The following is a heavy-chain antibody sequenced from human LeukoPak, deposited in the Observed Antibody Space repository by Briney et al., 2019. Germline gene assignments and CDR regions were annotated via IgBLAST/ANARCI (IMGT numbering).Heavy chain of an antibody. CDR1: GGSVSSDY. D-gene: IGHD3-3*01. J-gene: IGHJ4*02. Sequence: NPSETLSLTCTVSGGSVSSDYWSWIRQAPGKGLEWIGFIFYTGSNNYNPSLKGRVTMSVDTSKNQFSLRLNSVTAADTAVYYCARRGPWSGSFDYWGQGALVTVSS. V-gene: IGHV4-59*08. CDR2: IFYTGSN. CDR3: ARRGPWSGSFDY.